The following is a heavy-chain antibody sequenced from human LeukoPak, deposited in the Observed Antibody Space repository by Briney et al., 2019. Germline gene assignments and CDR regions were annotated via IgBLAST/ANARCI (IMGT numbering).Heavy chain of an antibody. CDR2: MNPNSGNT. J-gene: IGHJ4*02. D-gene: IGHD5-12*01. CDR3: ARVDRDTSGYDYDFDY. Sequence: VASVKVSCKASGYTFTSYDINWVRQATGQGLEWMGWMNPNSGNTGYAQKFQGRVTMTRSTSISTAYMELSSLRSEDTAVHYCARVDRDTSGYDYDFDYWGQGTLVTVSS. V-gene: IGHV1-8*01. CDR1: GYTFTSYD.